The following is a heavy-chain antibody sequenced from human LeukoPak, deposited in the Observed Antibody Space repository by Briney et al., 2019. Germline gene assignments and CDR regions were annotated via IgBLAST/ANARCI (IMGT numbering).Heavy chain of an antibody. V-gene: IGHV4-4*08. CDR3: ARVGYNLLTGYYKAWEVDY. Sequence: SETLSLTCTVSGDSISSSYWSWIRQSPGKGLEWIGRIYKDGSTIYNPSLKSRVTISIDTSRNQFSLKLTSVTAADTAVYYCARVGYNLLTGYYKAWEVDYWGQGTLVTVSS. J-gene: IGHJ4*02. CDR1: GDSISSSY. CDR2: IYKDGST. D-gene: IGHD3-9*01.